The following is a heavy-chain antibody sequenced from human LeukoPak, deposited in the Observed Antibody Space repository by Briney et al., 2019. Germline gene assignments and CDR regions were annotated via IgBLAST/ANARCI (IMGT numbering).Heavy chain of an antibody. D-gene: IGHD2-2*02. CDR1: GYPFTSYY. Sequence: APVKVSCKASGYPFTSYYINWVRQAPGQGLEWMGWISAYNGDTNYAQNLQGRVTMTTDTSTDTAYMELRSLRSDDTAVYYCARGGLSYTNPNNWFDPWGQGTLVTVSS. V-gene: IGHV1-18*01. J-gene: IGHJ5*02. CDR2: ISAYNGDT. CDR3: ARGGLSYTNPNNWFDP.